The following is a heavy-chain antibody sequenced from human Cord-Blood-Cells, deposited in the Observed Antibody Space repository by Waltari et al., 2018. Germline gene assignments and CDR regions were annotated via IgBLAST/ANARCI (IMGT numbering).Heavy chain of an antibody. J-gene: IGHJ2*01. CDR1: GGSISSYY. CDR3: AREVYSNPYWYFDL. V-gene: IGHV4-59*01. Sequence: QVQLQESGPGLVKPSETLSLTCTVSGGSISSYYWSWNRQTTGKGLEWIVYIEYSGSTNSYPTHNVGVTISVDTAKNQFSLKLSSVTAADTAVYYCAREVYSNPYWYFDLWGRGTLVTVSS. D-gene: IGHD4-4*01. CDR2: IEYSGST.